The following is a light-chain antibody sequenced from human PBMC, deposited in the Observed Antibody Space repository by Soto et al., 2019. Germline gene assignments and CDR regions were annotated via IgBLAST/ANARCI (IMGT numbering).Light chain of an antibody. J-gene: IGLJ2*01. CDR3: QTWGTGGVV. CDR1: SGHSYYA. Sequence: QLVLTQSPSASASLGASVKLTCTLSSGHSYYAIAWHQQQPEKGPRYLMKLNSDGSHSKGDGIPDRFSGSSSGAERYLTISSLQSEDEADYYRQTWGTGGVVFGGGTKLTVL. V-gene: IGLV4-69*01. CDR2: LNSDGSH.